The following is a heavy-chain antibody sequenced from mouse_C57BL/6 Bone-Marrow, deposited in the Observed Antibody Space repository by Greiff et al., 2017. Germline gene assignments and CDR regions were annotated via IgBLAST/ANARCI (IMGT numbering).Heavy chain of an antibody. J-gene: IGHJ2*01. D-gene: IGHD1-1*02. CDR2: IDPSDSYT. CDR1: GYTFTSYW. V-gene: IGHV1-50*01. CDR3: ARSETLCPKDY. Sequence: QVQLQQPGAELVKPGASVKLSCKASGYTFTSYWMQWVKQRPGQGLEWIGEIDPSDSYTNYNQKFKGKATLTVDTSSSTAYMQLSSLTSEDSAVYYCARSETLCPKDYWGQGTTLTVSS.